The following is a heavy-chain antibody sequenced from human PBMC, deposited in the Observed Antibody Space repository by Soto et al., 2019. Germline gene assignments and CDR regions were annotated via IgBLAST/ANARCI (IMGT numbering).Heavy chain of an antibody. CDR3: ARVAYCAGDCSDAFDI. CDR1: GYTFTGYY. Sequence: GASVKVSCKASGYTFTGYYMHWVRQAPGQGLEWMGWINPNSGGTNYAQKFQGWVTMTRDTSISTAYMELSRLRSDDTAVYYCARVAYCAGDCSDAFDIWGQGTMVTV. J-gene: IGHJ3*02. V-gene: IGHV1-2*04. D-gene: IGHD2-21*02. CDR2: INPNSGGT.